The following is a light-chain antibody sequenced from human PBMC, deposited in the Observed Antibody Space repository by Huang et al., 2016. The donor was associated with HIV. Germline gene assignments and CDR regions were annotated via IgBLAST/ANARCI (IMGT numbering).Light chain of an antibody. V-gene: IGKV3D-15*01. CDR1: KSVSTN. J-gene: IGKJ4*01. CDR3: QQYDNWPPLT. Sequence: EVVLQQSPGTLSVSPGARANLSCRARKSVSTNLAWYQCKPGQAPSLLIFSASTRATDIPARFSGSWSGTEFTLTISSLESEDFAVYYCQQYDNWPPLTFGGGTRVDIK. CDR2: SAS.